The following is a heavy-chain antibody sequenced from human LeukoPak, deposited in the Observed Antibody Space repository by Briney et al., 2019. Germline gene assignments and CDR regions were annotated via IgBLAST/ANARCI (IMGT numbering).Heavy chain of an antibody. CDR3: AREGYYGSGSYYDYCFDY. CDR2: ISAYNGNT. Sequence: ASVKVSCKASGYTFTSYGISWVRQAPGQGLEWMGWISAYNGNTNYAQKLQGRGTMTTDTSTSTAYMELRSLRSDDTAVYYCAREGYYGSGSYYDYCFDYWGQGTLVTVSS. CDR1: GYTFTSYG. J-gene: IGHJ4*02. V-gene: IGHV1-18*04. D-gene: IGHD3-10*01.